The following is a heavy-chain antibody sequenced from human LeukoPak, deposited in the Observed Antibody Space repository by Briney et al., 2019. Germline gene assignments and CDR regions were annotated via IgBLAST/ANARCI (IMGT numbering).Heavy chain of an antibody. J-gene: IGHJ4*02. CDR1: GYGFTSYW. CDR2: IDPSDSYT. Sequence: GESLKISCKGSGYGFTSYWISWVRQMPGKGLEWMGRIDPSDSYTNSSPSFQGHVTISADKSISTAYLQWSSLKASDTAMYYCARSDGYDLPYYWGQGTLVTVSS. CDR3: ARSDGYDLPYY. D-gene: IGHD5-12*01. V-gene: IGHV5-10-1*01.